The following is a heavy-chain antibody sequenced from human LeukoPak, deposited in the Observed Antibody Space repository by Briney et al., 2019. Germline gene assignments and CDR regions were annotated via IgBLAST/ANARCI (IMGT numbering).Heavy chain of an antibody. CDR3: ARDVHGALDF. D-gene: IGHD4/OR15-4a*01. J-gene: IGHJ4*02. CDR1: GFTFSRYW. CDR2: IRGDAGDK. Sequence: PGGSLRLSCAASGFTFSRYWMAWVRQAPGKGLEWVANIRGDAGDKGYADSVRDRFTVSRGNGKNSLYLQMNSLTAEDTAVYYCARDVHGALDFWGQGTLVVVFS. V-gene: IGHV3-7*01.